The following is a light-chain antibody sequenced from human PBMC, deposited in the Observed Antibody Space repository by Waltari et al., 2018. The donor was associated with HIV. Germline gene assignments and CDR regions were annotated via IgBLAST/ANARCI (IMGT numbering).Light chain of an antibody. Sequence: DIQMTQSPSTLSTSVGDRLTITCRASQSIATWLAWYQQKSGKAPKLLVYKASSLESGVPSRFSGSRSGTEFTLTISSLQPDDIATYYCQHYNTSSPWTFGQGTRVDI. J-gene: IGKJ1*01. CDR2: KAS. CDR1: QSIATW. V-gene: IGKV1-5*03. CDR3: QHYNTSSPWT.